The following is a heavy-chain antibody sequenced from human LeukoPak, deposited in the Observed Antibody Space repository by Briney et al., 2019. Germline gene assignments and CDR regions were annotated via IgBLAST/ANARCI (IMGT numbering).Heavy chain of an antibody. CDR2: IYGSGGNT. CDR3: PTLLCGLSGCVGNGGEDY. CDR1: GLTFSNYS. J-gene: IGHJ4*02. Sequence: GGSLSLTCAASGLTFSNYSMSWVRQTPGKGLQWVAYIYGSGGNTYYAYPVKGRFTISRDNSKNTLYLLMSSLGADATAVYYCPTLLCGLSGCVGNGGEDYWGQGTLVSVSS. V-gene: IGHV3-23*01. D-gene: IGHD3-22*01.